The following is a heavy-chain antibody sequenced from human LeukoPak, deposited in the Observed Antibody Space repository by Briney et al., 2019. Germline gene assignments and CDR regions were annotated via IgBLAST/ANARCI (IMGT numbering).Heavy chain of an antibody. J-gene: IGHJ4*02. CDR3: ARHEAAAGDFDY. V-gene: IGHV4-59*08. CDR2: IYYSGST. D-gene: IGHD6-13*01. Sequence: PSETLSLTCTVSGGSISSYYWSWIRQPPGKGLEWIGYIYYSGSTNYNPSLKSRVTISVDTSKNQSSLKLSSVTAADTAVYYCARHEAAAGDFDYWGQGTLVTVSS. CDR1: GGSISSYY.